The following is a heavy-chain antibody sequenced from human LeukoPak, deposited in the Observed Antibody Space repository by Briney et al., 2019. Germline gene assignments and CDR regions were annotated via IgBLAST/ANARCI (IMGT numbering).Heavy chain of an antibody. V-gene: IGHV1-69*13. CDR1: GGTFSSYA. D-gene: IGHD2-2*01. CDR2: IIPIFGTA. Sequence: SVKVSCKASGGTFSSYAISWVRQAPGQGLEWMGGIIPIFGTANYAQKFQGRVTITADESTSTAYMELSSLRSEDTAVYYCASDIVEPGLHFEYWGQGTLVTVSS. CDR3: ASDIVEPGLHFEY. J-gene: IGHJ4*02.